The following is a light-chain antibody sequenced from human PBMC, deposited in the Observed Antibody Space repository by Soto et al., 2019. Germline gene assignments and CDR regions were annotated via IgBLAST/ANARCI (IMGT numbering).Light chain of an antibody. Sequence: EIVMTQSPGTLSLSPGETATLSCRASQSVSSNFVAWFHQKPGQAPRLLIYGASSRATGIPDRFSGSGSGTDFTLTISRLEPEDFAVYYCQQYGSSPLTFGGGTKVEIK. CDR1: QSVSSNF. CDR2: GAS. V-gene: IGKV3-20*01. J-gene: IGKJ4*01. CDR3: QQYGSSPLT.